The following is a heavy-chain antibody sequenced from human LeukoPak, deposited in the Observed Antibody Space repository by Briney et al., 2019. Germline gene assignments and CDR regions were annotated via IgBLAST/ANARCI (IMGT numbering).Heavy chain of an antibody. Sequence: PGRSLRLSCAASGLTFSSYGMHWVRQAPGKGLEWVAVISYDGSNKYYADSVKGRFTISRDNSKNTLYLQMNSLRAEDTAVYYCAKEMEYCGGGCYLGHYYYGMDVWGQGTTVTVSS. J-gene: IGHJ6*02. CDR1: GLTFSSYG. CDR2: ISYDGSNK. CDR3: AKEMEYCGGGCYLGHYYYGMDV. D-gene: IGHD2-21*02. V-gene: IGHV3-30*18.